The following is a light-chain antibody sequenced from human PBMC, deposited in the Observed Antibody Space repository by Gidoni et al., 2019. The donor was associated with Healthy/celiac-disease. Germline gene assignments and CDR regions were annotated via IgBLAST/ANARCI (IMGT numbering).Light chain of an antibody. CDR3: GTWDSSLSAVV. CDR2: DNN. J-gene: IGLJ2*01. Sequence: QSVLTQPPSVSAAPGQKVTISCSGISSNIGNNYVSWYQQLPGTAPNLLIYDNNKRPSGIPVRFSGSKSGTSATLGITGLQTGDEADYYCGTWDSSLSAVVFGGGTKLTV. V-gene: IGLV1-51*01. CDR1: SSNIGNNY.